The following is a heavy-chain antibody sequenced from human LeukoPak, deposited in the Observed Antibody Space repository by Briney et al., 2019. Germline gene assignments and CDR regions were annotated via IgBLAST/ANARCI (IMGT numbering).Heavy chain of an antibody. D-gene: IGHD5-12*01. J-gene: IGHJ5*02. CDR2: INSDGSST. CDR3: ARDNSGYDYWFDP. Sequence: PGGSLRLSCAASGFTFSSYWMHWVRQAPGKGLAWVSRINSDGSSTSYADSVKGRFTISRDNAKNTLYLQMNSLRAEDTAVYYCARDNSGYDYWFDPWGQGTLVTVSS. CDR1: GFTFSSYW. V-gene: IGHV3-74*01.